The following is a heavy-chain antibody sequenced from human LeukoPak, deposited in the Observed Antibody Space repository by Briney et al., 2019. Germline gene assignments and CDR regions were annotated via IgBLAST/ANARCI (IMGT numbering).Heavy chain of an antibody. CDR1: GFTFRSYD. CDR3: AKFAVTHYFDY. CDR2: ISYDGSNK. D-gene: IGHD4-17*01. V-gene: IGHV3-30*18. Sequence: GSSLRLSCAAPGFTFRSYDIHWVRQAPGKGPQWVAVISYDGSNKYYADSVKGRFTISRDNSKNTLYLQMNSLRAEDTAVYYCAKFAVTHYFDYWGQGTLVTVSS. J-gene: IGHJ4*02.